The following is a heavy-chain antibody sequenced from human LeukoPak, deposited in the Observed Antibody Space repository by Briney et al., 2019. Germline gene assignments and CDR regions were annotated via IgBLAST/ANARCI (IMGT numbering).Heavy chain of an antibody. Sequence: GGSLRLSCTASGFTFSNYWMTWVRQAPGKGLEWVATIKQDGREKYYVDSVKGRFTISRDNAKNSLYLQMNSLRAEDTAVYYCAKDGGTHFDHWGQGTLVTVSS. CDR2: IKQDGREK. V-gene: IGHV3-7*01. CDR3: AKDGGTHFDH. D-gene: IGHD1-26*01. J-gene: IGHJ4*02. CDR1: GFTFSNYW.